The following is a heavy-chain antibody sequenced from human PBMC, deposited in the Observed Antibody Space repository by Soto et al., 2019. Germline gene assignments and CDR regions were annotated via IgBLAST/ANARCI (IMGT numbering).Heavy chain of an antibody. V-gene: IGHV3-30*18. J-gene: IGHJ4*02. CDR2: ISYDGINQ. Sequence: GGSLRLSCAASGFTFNIYGMHWVRQAPDKGLEWVALISYDGINQYYADSVKGRFTISRDNSKNTLFLQMNSLRADDTAVYYCAKDQASGQGSFDSWGQGPMITFYS. CDR1: GFTFNIYG. CDR3: AKDQASGQGSFDS.